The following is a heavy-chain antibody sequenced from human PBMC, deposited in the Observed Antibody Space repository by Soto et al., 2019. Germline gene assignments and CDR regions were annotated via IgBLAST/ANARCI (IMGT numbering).Heavy chain of an antibody. V-gene: IGHV4-30-4*01. CDR3: AGGAYSSSWYWFDP. D-gene: IGHD6-13*01. CDR2: IYYSGST. CDR1: GGSISSGDYY. Sequence: PSETLSLTCTVSGGSISSGDYYWSWIRQPPGKGLEWIGYIYYSGSTYYNPSLKSRVTISVDTSKNQFSLKLSSVTAADTAVYYCAGGAYSSSWYWFDPWGXGTLVTVS. J-gene: IGHJ5*02.